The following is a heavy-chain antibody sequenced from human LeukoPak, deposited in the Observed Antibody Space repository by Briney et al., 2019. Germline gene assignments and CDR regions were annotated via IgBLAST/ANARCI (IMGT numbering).Heavy chain of an antibody. V-gene: IGHV1-69*13. CDR1: GGTFSSYA. CDR2: LLPICGTA. CDR3: ARRSIAVAGRTYYGMDV. D-gene: IGHD6-19*01. Sequence: SVKASCKASGGTFSSYAISWVRQAPGQRLEWLGGLLPICGTANYAQKFQGRVTITADESTSTAYMELSSLRSEDTAVYYCARRSIAVAGRTYYGMDVWGQGTTVTVSS. J-gene: IGHJ6*02.